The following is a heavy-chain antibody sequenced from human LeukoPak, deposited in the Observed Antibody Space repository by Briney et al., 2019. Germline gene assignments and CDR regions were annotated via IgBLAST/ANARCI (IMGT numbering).Heavy chain of an antibody. D-gene: IGHD3-3*01. CDR2: IYHSGST. CDR3: ARPPYRGDFWSGFFDY. V-gene: IGHV4-30-2*01. J-gene: IGHJ4*02. Sequence: SQTLSLTCTVSGGSISSGGYYWSWIRQPPGKGLEWIGYIYHSGSTYYNPSLKSRVTISVDRSKNQFSLKLSSVTAADTAVYYCARPPYRGDFWSGFFDYWGQGTLVTVSS. CDR1: GGSISSGGYY.